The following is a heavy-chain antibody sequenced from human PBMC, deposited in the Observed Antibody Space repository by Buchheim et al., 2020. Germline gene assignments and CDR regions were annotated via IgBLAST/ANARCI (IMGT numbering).Heavy chain of an antibody. CDR2: ISSSSSTI. CDR3: ARDQAYYGSSGYYYRYSFDV. Sequence: EVQLVESGGDLVQPGGSLRLSCAASGFTFSSYSMNWVRQAPGKGLEWVSYISSSSSTIYYADSMKGRFTISRDNAKKSLYLQMNSLRAKDTAVYYCARDQAYYGSSGYYYRYSFDVWGQGT. J-gene: IGHJ3*01. D-gene: IGHD3-22*01. CDR1: GFTFSSYS. V-gene: IGHV3-48*01.